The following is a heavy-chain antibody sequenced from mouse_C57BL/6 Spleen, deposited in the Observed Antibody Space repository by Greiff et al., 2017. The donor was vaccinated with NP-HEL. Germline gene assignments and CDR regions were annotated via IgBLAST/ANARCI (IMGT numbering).Heavy chain of an antibody. V-gene: IGHV5-17*01. J-gene: IGHJ1*03. CDR3: ARVYYGSSYGWYFDV. CDR1: GFTFSDYG. CDR2: ISSGSSTI. D-gene: IGHD1-1*01. Sequence: EVKLVESGGGLVKPGGSLKLSCAASGFTFSDYGMHWVRQAPEKGLEWVAYISSGSSTIYYADTVKGRFTISRDNAKNTLFLQMTSLRSEDTAMYYCARVYYGSSYGWYFDVWGTGTTVTVSS.